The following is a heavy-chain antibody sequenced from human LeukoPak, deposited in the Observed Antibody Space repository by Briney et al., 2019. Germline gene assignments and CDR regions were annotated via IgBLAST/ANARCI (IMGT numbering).Heavy chain of an antibody. D-gene: IGHD6-19*01. J-gene: IGHJ6*02. CDR3: ARGFAGIAVAGTYYAMDV. V-gene: IGHV3-7*01. CDR1: GFTFSSYW. Sequence: GGSLRLSCAASGFTFSSYWMSWVRQAPGKGLEWVANIKQDGSEKYYVDSVKGRFTISRDNSKNTLYLQVNSLRAADTALYYCARGFAGIAVAGTYYAMDVWGQGTTVTVSS. CDR2: IKQDGSEK.